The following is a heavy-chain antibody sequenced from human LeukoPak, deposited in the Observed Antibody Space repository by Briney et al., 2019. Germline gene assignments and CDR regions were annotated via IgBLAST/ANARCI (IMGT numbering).Heavy chain of an antibody. D-gene: IGHD2-15*01. CDR1: GFTFSSYW. CDR2: INSDGSST. Sequence: PGGSLRLSCAASGFTFSSYWMHWVRQAPGKGLVWVSRINSDGSSTSYADSVKGRFTISRDNAKNTLYLQMNSLRAEDTAVYYCARQIYCSGGSCYRGFEYWGQGTLVTVSS. V-gene: IGHV3-74*01. J-gene: IGHJ4*02. CDR3: ARQIYCSGGSCYRGFEY.